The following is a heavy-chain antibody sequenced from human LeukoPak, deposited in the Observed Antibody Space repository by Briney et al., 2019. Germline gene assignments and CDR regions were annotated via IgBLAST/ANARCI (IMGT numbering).Heavy chain of an antibody. D-gene: IGHD2-21*01. CDR2: INPNSGGT. V-gene: IGHV1-2*02. Sequence: ASVKVSCKAPGYTFTGYYMHWVRQAPGQGLEWMGWINPNSGGTNFAQKFQGRVTMTRDTSISTAYMELSRLRSDDTAVYYCAREYYGRALDPWGQGTLVTVSS. CDR3: AREYYGRALDP. CDR1: GYTFTGYY. J-gene: IGHJ5*02.